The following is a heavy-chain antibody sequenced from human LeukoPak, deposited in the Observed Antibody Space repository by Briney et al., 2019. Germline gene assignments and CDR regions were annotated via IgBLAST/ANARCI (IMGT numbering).Heavy chain of an antibody. V-gene: IGHV3-23*01. Sequence: GGSLRLSCAASGFTFSTYSMNWVRRAPGKGLEWISVIWPSGDKTYYANSVKGRFTISRDNSKGTLYLQMNSLRPEDTAIYYCARSNDFWSGPLRNYYYYMDVWGKGTTVTVSS. CDR1: GFTFSTYS. CDR3: ARSNDFWSGPLRNYYYYMDV. J-gene: IGHJ6*03. CDR2: IWPSGDKT. D-gene: IGHD3-3*01.